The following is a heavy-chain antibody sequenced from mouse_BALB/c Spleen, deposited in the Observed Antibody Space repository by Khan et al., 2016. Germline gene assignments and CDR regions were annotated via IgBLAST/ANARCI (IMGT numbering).Heavy chain of an antibody. D-gene: IGHD2-14*01. CDR1: GFDFSRYW. V-gene: IGHV4-1*02. Sequence: EVKLLESGGGLVQPGGSLKLSCAASGFDFSRYWMSWVRQAPGKGLEWIGEINPDSSTINYTPSLKDKFIISRDNAKNTLYLQMSKVRSEDTALYYCAREDYYRYDTKFNYWGQGTSVTVSS. J-gene: IGHJ4*01. CDR2: INPDSSTI. CDR3: AREDYYRYDTKFNY.